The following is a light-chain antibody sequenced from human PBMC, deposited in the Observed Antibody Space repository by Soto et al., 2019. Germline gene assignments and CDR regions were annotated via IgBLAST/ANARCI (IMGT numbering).Light chain of an antibody. CDR2: SAS. V-gene: IGKV3-20*01. CDR1: QSVSSDY. J-gene: IGKJ1*01. Sequence: EIVLTHSPGTLSLSPGERVTLSCRASQSVSSDYLAWYQQKRGQAPRLLIFSASSRATGIPDRFSGSGSGTDFTLTISRLEPEDFAVYYCQQSGSSSWTFGQGTKVEIK. CDR3: QQSGSSSWT.